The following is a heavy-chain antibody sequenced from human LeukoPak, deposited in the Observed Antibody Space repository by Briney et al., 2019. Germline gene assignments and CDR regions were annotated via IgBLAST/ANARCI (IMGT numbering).Heavy chain of an antibody. CDR2: INSGSSTI. V-gene: IGHV3-48*01. J-gene: IGHJ4*02. D-gene: IGHD1-26*01. CDR1: GFTFSSYN. CDR3: ARDRGSYYRGDY. Sequence: PGGSLRLSCAASGFTFSSYNMNWVRQAPGKGLEWVSYINSGSSTIYYADSVKGRFTISRDNAKNSLYPQMNSLRAEDTAVYYCARDRGSYYRGDYWGQGTLVTVSS.